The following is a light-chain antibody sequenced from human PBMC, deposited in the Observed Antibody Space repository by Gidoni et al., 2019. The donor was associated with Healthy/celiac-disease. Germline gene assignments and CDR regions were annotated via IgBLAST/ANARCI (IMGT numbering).Light chain of an antibody. CDR1: SGNSSYA. Sequence: QLVLTQSPPASASLGASVKLTCSLSSGNSSYAIAWHQQQPEKGPRYLMKLNSDGSHSKGDGIPDRFSGSSSGAERYLTISSLQSEDEADYYCQTWGTGIRVVFGGGTKLTVL. V-gene: IGLV4-69*01. CDR3: QTWGTGIRVV. J-gene: IGLJ2*01. CDR2: LNSDGSH.